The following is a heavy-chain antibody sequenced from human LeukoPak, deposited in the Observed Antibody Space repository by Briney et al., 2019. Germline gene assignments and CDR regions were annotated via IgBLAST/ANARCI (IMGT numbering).Heavy chain of an antibody. CDR1: GFTFSSYA. Sequence: GGSLRLSCAASGFTFSSYAMSWVRQAPGKGLEWVSAISGSGGSTYYADSVKGRFTISRDNSKNTLYLQMNSLRAEDTAVYYCAKKAGIAAAGYFDAFDIWGQGTMVTVSS. D-gene: IGHD6-13*01. CDR3: AKKAGIAAAGYFDAFDI. CDR2: ISGSGGST. J-gene: IGHJ3*02. V-gene: IGHV3-23*01.